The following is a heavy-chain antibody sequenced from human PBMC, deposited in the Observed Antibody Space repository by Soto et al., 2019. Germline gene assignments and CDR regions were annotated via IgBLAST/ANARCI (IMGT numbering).Heavy chain of an antibody. V-gene: IGHV1-2*02. CDR3: ARTVEYDSVPYYFADF. CDR2: INPNSGGT. J-gene: IGHJ4*01. CDR1: GYTFTGYY. Sequence: ASVKVSCKASGYTFTGYYMHWVRQAPGQGLEWMGWINPNSGGTNYAQKFQGRGTMTRDTSISTAYMELRRLRSDDTAVYYCARTVEYDSVPYYFADFWGQGTLVTVSS. D-gene: IGHD3-22*01.